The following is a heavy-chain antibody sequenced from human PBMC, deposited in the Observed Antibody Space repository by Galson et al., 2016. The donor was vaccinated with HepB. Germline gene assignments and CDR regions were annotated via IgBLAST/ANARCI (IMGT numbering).Heavy chain of an antibody. CDR2: FYYSGST. V-gene: IGHV4-39*01. CDR3: ARQHPNSGYDRNPRGAFVM. CDR1: GGSISSTGYY. D-gene: IGHD5-12*01. J-gene: IGHJ3*02. Sequence: ETLSLTCTVSGGSISSTGYYWGWIRQPPGKGLEWIGSFYYSGSTYYNPSLKSRVTISVDTSKNQFSLKLSSVTTADTAVYYCARQHPNSGYDRNPRGAFVMWGQGTMVTVSS.